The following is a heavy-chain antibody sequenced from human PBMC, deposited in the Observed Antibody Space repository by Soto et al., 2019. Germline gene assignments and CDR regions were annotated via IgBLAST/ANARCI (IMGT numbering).Heavy chain of an antibody. Sequence: QVQLVQSGAEVKKPGASVKLSCKASGYTFINYYIHWVRQAPGQVLEWMGIFNPTSGSTNYAQKFQCRVTLTMDTSTRTVYMELSSLRFGDTSVYYCARDLAAGDYWGQGTLVTVSS. CDR3: ARDLAAGDY. CDR2: FNPTSGST. V-gene: IGHV1-46*01. J-gene: IGHJ4*02. D-gene: IGHD6-13*01. CDR1: GYTFINYY.